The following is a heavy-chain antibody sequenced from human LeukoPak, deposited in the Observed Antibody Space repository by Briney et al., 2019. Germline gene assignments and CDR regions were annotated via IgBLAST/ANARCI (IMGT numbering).Heavy chain of an antibody. CDR1: GFTFSSYG. D-gene: IGHD3-10*01. V-gene: IGHV3-30*02. CDR2: IRYDGGNK. J-gene: IGHJ4*02. CDR3: AKDRRLHPGYFDY. Sequence: GGSLRLSCAASGFTFSSYGMHWVRQAPGKGLEWVAFIRYDGGNKYYADSVKGRFTISRDNSKNTLYLQMNSLRAEDTAVYYCAKDRRLHPGYFDYWGQGTLVTVSS.